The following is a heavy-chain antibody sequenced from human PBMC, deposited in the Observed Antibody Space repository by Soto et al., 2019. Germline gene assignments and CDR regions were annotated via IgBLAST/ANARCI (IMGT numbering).Heavy chain of an antibody. J-gene: IGHJ4*02. CDR1: GGSISSGGYY. D-gene: IGHD4-17*01. V-gene: IGHV4-31*03. CDR3: ARDHYGGRAFDY. CDR2: IYYSGST. Sequence: PSETLSLTCTVSGGSISSGGYYWSWIRQHPGKGLEWIGYIYYSGSTYYNPSLKSRVTISVDTSKNQFSLKLSSVTAADTAVYYCARDHYGGRAFDYWGQGTLVTVSS.